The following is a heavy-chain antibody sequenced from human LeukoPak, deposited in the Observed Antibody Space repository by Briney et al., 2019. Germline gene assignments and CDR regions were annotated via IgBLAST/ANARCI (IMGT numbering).Heavy chain of an antibody. V-gene: IGHV3-15*01. J-gene: IGHJ4*02. CDR2: IKSKTDGGTT. D-gene: IGHD2-2*01. CDR3: TTDLAYCSSTSCYDEEVYFDY. Sequence: GGSLRLSCAASGFTFSNAWMSWARQAPGKGLEWVGRIKSKTDGGTTDYAAPVKGRFTISRDDSKNTLYLQMKSLKTEDTAVYYCTTDLAYCSSTSCYDEEVYFDYWGQGTLVTVSS. CDR1: GFTFSNAW.